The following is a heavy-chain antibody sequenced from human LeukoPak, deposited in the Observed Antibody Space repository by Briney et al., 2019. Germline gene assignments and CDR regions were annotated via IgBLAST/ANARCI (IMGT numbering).Heavy chain of an antibody. J-gene: IGHJ4*02. CDR2: IKSKTDGGTT. D-gene: IGHD3-22*01. CDR1: GFTFSNAW. Sequence: GGSLRLSCAASGFTFSNAWMSWVRQAPGKGLEWVGRIKSKTDGGTTDYAAPVKGRFTISRDNANNALHLQMNSLRAEDTAVYYCARVFWETVNTGYYSDFWGQGTLVTVSS. CDR3: ARVFWETVNTGYYSDF. V-gene: IGHV3-15*01.